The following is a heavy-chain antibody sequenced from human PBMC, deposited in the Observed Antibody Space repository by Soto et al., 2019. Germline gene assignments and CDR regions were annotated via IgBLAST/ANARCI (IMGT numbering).Heavy chain of an antibody. V-gene: IGHV3-48*03. CDR1: GFTFSSYE. Sequence: PGGSLRLSCAVSGFTFSSYEMNWVRQAPGKGLEWVSYIGTSGKTIYYADSVRGRFTISRDNAKNSLYLQMNSLRAEDTAVYFCARDPAIYSGKFDYGLDVWRRVTKVTVSS. D-gene: IGHD4-4*01. CDR2: IGTSGKTI. J-gene: IGHJ6*02. CDR3: ARDPAIYSGKFDYGLDV.